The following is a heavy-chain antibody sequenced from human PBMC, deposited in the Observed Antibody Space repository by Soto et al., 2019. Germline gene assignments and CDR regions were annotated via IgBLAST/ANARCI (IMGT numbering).Heavy chain of an antibody. CDR3: ARGYRENIAVVISVQPGEYDVDV. CDR2: ISYDGGNK. J-gene: IGHJ6*02. CDR1: GFTFRSYA. V-gene: IGHV3-30-3*01. Sequence: QVQLVESGGGVVQPGRSLRLSCAASGFTFRSYAMHWVRQAPGKGLECVAVISYDGGNKFYRDYVKGRFTISRDNFRNTLSLQITSLRYEDTAVYYCARGYRENIAVVISVQPGEYDVDVWGQGNTVSVSS. D-gene: IGHD2-21*01.